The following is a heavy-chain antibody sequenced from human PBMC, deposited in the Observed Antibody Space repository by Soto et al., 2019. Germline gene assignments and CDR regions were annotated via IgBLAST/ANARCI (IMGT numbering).Heavy chain of an antibody. Sequence: EVQLVESGGGLVQPGGSLRLSCAASGFTFTDDYMDWVRQTPGKGLEWVGRSRNKANNYNTEYAASVKGRFSISRDTSKNSLYLQMNSLKTEDTATYYCVHDFFGMNDWGWGTLVIVSS. J-gene: IGHJ4*02. CDR3: VHDFFGMND. D-gene: IGHD3-3*01. CDR2: SRNKANNYNT. V-gene: IGHV3-72*01. CDR1: GFTFTDDY.